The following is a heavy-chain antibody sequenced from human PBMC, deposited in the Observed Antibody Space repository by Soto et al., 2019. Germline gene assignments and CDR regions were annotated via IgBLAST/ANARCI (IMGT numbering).Heavy chain of an antibody. D-gene: IGHD5-18*01. V-gene: IGHV3-74*01. Sequence: EPLKISCAASGFTFMSYWMHWGRETAVKGLVWVSQINSDGSATRYADSVKGRFTISRDNAKNTVYLQMNSLRAEDTAVYYCATLNSFGSDYWGQGTLVTVSS. CDR1: GFTFMSYW. CDR3: ATLNSFGSDY. J-gene: IGHJ4*02. CDR2: INSDGSAT.